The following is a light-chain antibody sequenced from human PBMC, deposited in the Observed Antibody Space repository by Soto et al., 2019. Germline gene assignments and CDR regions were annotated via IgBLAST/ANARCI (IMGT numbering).Light chain of an antibody. J-gene: IGKJ1*01. CDR1: QSVSSN. V-gene: IGKV3-15*01. CDR3: QQYNDWPRT. Sequence: EIVLTQSPATLSVSPGERASLSCRASQSVSSNLAWYQQKPGQTPRXLIYATSTRATGIPARFSGSGSGTELTITISSLQSEDCEVYYCQQYNDWPRTFGQGTKVDIK. CDR2: ATS.